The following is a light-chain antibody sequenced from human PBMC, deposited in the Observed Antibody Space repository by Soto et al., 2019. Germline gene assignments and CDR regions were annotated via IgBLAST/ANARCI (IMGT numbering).Light chain of an antibody. CDR1: SSDVGAYDY. J-gene: IGLJ1*01. CDR2: EIN. V-gene: IGLV2-8*01. Sequence: QSVLTQPPSASGSPGQSVTISCTGTSSDVGAYDYVSWYQQHPGKAPKLMIYEINKRPSGVPDRFSGSKSGNTDSLTASGLQAEDEADYYCSSFAGSNNFPYVFGTGTKVTVL. CDR3: SSFAGSNNFPYV.